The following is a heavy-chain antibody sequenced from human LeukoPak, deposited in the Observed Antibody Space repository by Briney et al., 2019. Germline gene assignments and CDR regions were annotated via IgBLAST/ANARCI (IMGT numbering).Heavy chain of an antibody. V-gene: IGHV4-59*01. CDR3: ARGSRELYYFDY. CDR2: IYYSGST. CDR1: GGSISSYY. Sequence: SETLSLTCTVSGGSISSYYWSWIRQPPGKGLEWIGYIYYSGSTKYSPSLKSRVTISVDASKTQFSLKLNSVTAADTAVYYCARGSRELYYFDYWGQGTLVTVSS. J-gene: IGHJ4*02. D-gene: IGHD1-7*01.